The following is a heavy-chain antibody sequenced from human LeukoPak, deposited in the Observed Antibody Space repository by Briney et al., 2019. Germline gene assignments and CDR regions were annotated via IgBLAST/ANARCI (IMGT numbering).Heavy chain of an antibody. D-gene: IGHD6-13*01. Sequence: GGSLRLSCAASGFIFSNAWMSWVRQAPGKGLEWVGRITIKTDGGTIDYAAPVKGRFTISRDDSQNTLYLQMNSLKTEDTAVYYCTTHRGYSSTPTFDYWGQGTPVTVSS. V-gene: IGHV3-15*01. J-gene: IGHJ4*02. CDR1: GFIFSNAW. CDR2: ITIKTDGGTI. CDR3: TTHRGYSSTPTFDY.